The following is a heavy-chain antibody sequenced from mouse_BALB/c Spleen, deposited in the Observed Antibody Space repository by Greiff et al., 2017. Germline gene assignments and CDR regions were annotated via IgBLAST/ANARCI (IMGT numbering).Heavy chain of an antibody. CDR1: GYTFTSYW. V-gene: IGHV1-5*01. Sequence: VQLKQSGTVLARPGASVKMSCKASGYTFTSYWMHWVKQRPGQGLEWIGAIYPGNSDTSYNQKFKGKAKLTAVTSTSTAYMELSSLTNEDSAVYYCTNEVYYGSRSFAYWGQGTLVTVSA. J-gene: IGHJ3*01. D-gene: IGHD1-1*01. CDR2: IYPGNSDT. CDR3: TNEVYYGSRSFAY.